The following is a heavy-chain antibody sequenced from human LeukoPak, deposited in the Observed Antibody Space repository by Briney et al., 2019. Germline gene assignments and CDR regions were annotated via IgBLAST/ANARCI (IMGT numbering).Heavy chain of an antibody. V-gene: IGHV1-46*01. D-gene: IGHD3-10*01. CDR3: ARERVDVLLWFGEPTDAFDI. CDR2: INPSGGST. CDR1: GYTFTSYY. J-gene: IGHJ3*02. Sequence: ASVKVSCKASGYTFTSYYMHWVRQAPGQGLEWMGIINPSGGSTSYAQKFQGRVTMTRDTSTSTVYMELSSLRSEDTAVYYCARERVDVLLWFGEPTDAFDIGGQGTMVTVSS.